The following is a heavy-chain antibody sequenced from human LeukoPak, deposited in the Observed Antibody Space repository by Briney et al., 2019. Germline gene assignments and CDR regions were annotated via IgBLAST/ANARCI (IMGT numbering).Heavy chain of an antibody. CDR1: GFTFSSYI. J-gene: IGHJ6*02. Sequence: GGSLRLPCAASGFTFSSYIMNWVRQAPGKGLEWVSSISGSNNYIYYADSVKGRFTISRDNAKNSLYLQMNSLRADDTAVYYCARGYTHGLDVWGQGTTVTVSS. D-gene: IGHD5-18*01. CDR3: ARGYTHGLDV. CDR2: ISGSNNYI. V-gene: IGHV3-21*01.